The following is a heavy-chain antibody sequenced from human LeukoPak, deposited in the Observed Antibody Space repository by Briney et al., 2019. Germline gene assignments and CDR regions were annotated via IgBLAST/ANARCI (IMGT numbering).Heavy chain of an antibody. CDR3: ARSVRYYYDSIGWYFDL. V-gene: IGHV3-13*01. J-gene: IGHJ2*01. D-gene: IGHD3-22*01. CDR1: GFTFSSYD. Sequence: GGSLRLSCTASGFTFSSYDMHWVRLPTGKGLEWVPGIGAAGDTYYADSVKGRFTVSRENAKNSLFLQMNNLRAGDTAVYHCARSVRYYYDSIGWYFDLWGRGTLVTVSS. CDR2: IGAAGDT.